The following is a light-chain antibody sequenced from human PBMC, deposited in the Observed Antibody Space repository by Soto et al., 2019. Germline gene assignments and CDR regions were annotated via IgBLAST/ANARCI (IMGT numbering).Light chain of an antibody. CDR2: GAS. J-gene: IGKJ1*01. CDR3: QQYGSSART. Sequence: EIVLTQSPGTLSLSPGERATLSCRASQSASSSYLAWYQQKPGQAPRLLIYGASSRATGIPDRFSGSGSGTDFTLTISRLEPEDFAVYYWQQYGSSARTFGQGTKVEIK. V-gene: IGKV3-20*01. CDR1: QSASSSY.